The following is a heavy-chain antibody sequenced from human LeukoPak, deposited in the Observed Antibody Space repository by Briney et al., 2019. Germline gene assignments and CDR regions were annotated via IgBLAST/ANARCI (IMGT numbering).Heavy chain of an antibody. Sequence: GGSLRLSCAASGFTFSSYSMNWVRQAPGKGLEWVSYISSSSSTIYYADSVKGRFTISRDNAKNSLYLQMNSLRAEDTAVYYCARDDYSSSSPTLFCYWGQGTLVTVSS. CDR3: ARDDYSSSSPTLFCY. CDR2: ISSSSSTI. D-gene: IGHD6-6*01. J-gene: IGHJ4*02. CDR1: GFTFSSYS. V-gene: IGHV3-48*01.